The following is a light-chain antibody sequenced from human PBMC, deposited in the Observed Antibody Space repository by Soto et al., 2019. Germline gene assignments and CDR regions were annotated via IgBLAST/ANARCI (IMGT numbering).Light chain of an antibody. CDR3: GTWESYLSVAV. V-gene: IGLV1-51*01. Sequence: QSVLTQPPSVSAAPGQTVTISCSGSGSNLGSNSVSWYQHVPGTAPKLLLYDNNKRPSGIPDRFFGSKSGTSATLGITGLQTADEADYYCGTWESYLSVAVFGGGTKLTVL. CDR1: GSNLGSNS. J-gene: IGLJ2*01. CDR2: DNN.